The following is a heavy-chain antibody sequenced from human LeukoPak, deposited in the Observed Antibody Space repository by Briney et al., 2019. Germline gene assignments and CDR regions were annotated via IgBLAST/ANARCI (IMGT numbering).Heavy chain of an antibody. CDR2: IYYTGST. Sequence: PSETLSLTCTVSGGSISSSRYYWGWIRQPPGKGLDWIVGIYYTGSTYYNPSLKSRVTISIDTSKNQFSLHLTSVTAADTAVYYCARDSSSGSFWFDPWGQGTLVTVSS. CDR3: ARDSSSGSFWFDP. V-gene: IGHV4-39*07. D-gene: IGHD6-19*01. CDR1: GGSISSSRYY. J-gene: IGHJ5*02.